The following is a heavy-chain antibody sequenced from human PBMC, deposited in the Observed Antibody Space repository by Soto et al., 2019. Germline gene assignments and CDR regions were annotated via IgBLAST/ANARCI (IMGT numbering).Heavy chain of an antibody. V-gene: IGHV2-5*01. Sequence: SGPTLVNPTQTLTLTCTFSGFSLSTSGVGVGWIRQPPGKALEWLALIYWNDDKRYSPSLKSRLTITKDTSKNQVVLTMTNMDPVDTATYYCAHRRRSQPFDYYDSSGYYYGQNWFDPWGQGTLVTVSS. J-gene: IGHJ5*02. CDR1: GFSLSTSGVG. CDR2: IYWNDDK. D-gene: IGHD3-22*01. CDR3: AHRRRSQPFDYYDSSGYYYGQNWFDP.